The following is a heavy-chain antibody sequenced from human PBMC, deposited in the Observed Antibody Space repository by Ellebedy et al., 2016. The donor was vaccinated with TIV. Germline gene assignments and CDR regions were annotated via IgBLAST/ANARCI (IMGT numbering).Heavy chain of an antibody. V-gene: IGHV1-8*01. J-gene: IGHJ3*02. CDR2: MNPNSGNT. Sequence: AASVKVSCKASGYTFTRYDINWVRQATGQGLERMGWMNPNSGNTGYIQKFQGRVTMTRNTSTSTAYMELSRLRSDDTAVYYCARGYYASGSYPASDIWGQGTMVTVSS. CDR1: GYTFTRYD. CDR3: ARGYYASGSYPASDI. D-gene: IGHD3-10*01.